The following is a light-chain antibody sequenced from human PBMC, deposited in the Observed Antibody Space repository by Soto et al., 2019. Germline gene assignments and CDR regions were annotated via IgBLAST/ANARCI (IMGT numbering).Light chain of an antibody. CDR2: DAS. J-gene: IGKJ4*01. Sequence: DIQMTQSPSSLSASVGDRVTITCQASQDISNYLNWYQQKPGKAPKLLIYDASNLETGVPSRFSGSGSGTDFTFTISSQQPEDIATYYCQHYDNLPFAFGGGTKVEIK. CDR3: QHYDNLPFA. V-gene: IGKV1-33*01. CDR1: QDISNY.